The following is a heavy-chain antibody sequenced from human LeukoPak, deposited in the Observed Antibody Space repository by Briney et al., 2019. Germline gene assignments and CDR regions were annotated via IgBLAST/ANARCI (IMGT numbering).Heavy chain of an antibody. CDR3: AKRVPYSSSSVYFDY. CDR1: GFTFSTYG. Sequence: GGSLRLSCAASGFTFSTYGMNWVRQAPRKGMEWVSSISDDGGSTYYADSVKGRFTISRDNSKNMLSLQMNSLRAEDTAVYYCAKRVPYSSSSVYFDYWGQGTLVTVSS. V-gene: IGHV3-23*01. J-gene: IGHJ4*02. D-gene: IGHD6-6*01. CDR2: ISDDGGST.